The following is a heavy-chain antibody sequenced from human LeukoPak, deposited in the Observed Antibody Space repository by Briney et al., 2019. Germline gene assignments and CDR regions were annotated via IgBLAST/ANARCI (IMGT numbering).Heavy chain of an antibody. CDR1: GFTFDDYG. J-gene: IGHJ3*02. CDR3: ALQIVVVPAATLRRPFDI. CDR2: INWNGGST. D-gene: IGHD2-2*01. V-gene: IGHV3-20*04. Sequence: PGGSLRLSRAASGFTFDDYGMSWVRQAPGKGLEWVSGINWNGGSTGYADSVKGRFTISRDNAKNSLYPQMNSLRAEDTALYYCALQIVVVPAATLRRPFDIWGQGTMVTVSS.